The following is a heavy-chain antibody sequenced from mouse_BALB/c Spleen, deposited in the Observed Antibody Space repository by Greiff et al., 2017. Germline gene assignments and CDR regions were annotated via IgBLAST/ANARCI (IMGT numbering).Heavy chain of an antibody. CDR2: INPSNGRT. J-gene: IGHJ4*01. CDR1: GYTFTSYW. CDR3: ARSPYGSSLYAMDY. V-gene: IGHV1S81*02. Sequence: QVQLQQPGAELVKPGASVKLSCKASGYTFTSYWMHWVKQRPGQGLEWIGEINPSNGRTNYNEKFKSKATLTVDKSSSTAYMQLSSLTSEDSAVYYCARSPYGSSLYAMDYWGQGTSVTVSS. D-gene: IGHD1-1*01.